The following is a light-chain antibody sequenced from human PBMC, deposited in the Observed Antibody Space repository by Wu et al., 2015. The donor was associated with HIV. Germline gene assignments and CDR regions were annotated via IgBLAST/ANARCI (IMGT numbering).Light chain of an antibody. CDR3: QQYRLWYT. Sequence: EIVLTQSPATLSLSPGERAILSCRASQSVSAYLAWYQQHPGQAPRLLIYGAFIRATGIPARFSGSGSGTDFTLTITSMQSEDFAVYYCQQYRLWYTFGQGTKLQ. J-gene: IGKJ2*01. CDR2: GAF. V-gene: IGKV3-15*01. CDR1: QSVSAY.